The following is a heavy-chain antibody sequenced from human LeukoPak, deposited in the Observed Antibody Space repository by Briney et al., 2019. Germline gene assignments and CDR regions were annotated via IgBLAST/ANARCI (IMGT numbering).Heavy chain of an antibody. CDR2: INTHNGDT. D-gene: IGHD2-2*03. CDR3: ARDGYRLSGYFYYMDV. J-gene: IGHJ6*03. CDR1: GFKFTSYD. V-gene: IGHV1-18*01. Sequence: ASVKVSCKPSGFKFTSYDLSWVRQAPGQGLEWMGWINTHNGDTNYAQKLQGRVTMTTDTSTSTAYMELRSLRSDDTAVYYCARDGYRLSGYFYYMDVWGKGTTVTVSS.